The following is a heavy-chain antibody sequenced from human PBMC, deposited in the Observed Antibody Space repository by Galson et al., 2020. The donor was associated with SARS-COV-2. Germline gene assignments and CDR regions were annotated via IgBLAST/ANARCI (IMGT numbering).Heavy chain of an antibody. CDR1: GFTFSDYY. V-gene: IGHV3-11*01. CDR3: AGEHYYSPSLYYYYYYMDV. J-gene: IGHJ6*03. D-gene: IGHD3-10*01. CDR2: ISSSGSTI. Sequence: GESLKISCAASGFTFSDYYMSWIRQAPGKGLEWVSYISSSGSTIYYADSVKGRFTISRDNAKNSLYLQMNSLRAEDTAVYYCAGEHYYSPSLYYYYYYMDVWGKGTTVTVSS.